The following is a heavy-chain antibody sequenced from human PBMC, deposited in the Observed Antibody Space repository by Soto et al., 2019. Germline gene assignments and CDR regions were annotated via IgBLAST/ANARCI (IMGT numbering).Heavy chain of an antibody. D-gene: IGHD3-10*01. V-gene: IGHV1-3*01. Sequence: ASVKVSCKASGFTFTSYSMYWVRQAPGKRLEWMGWINAGNGNTKYSQKFQGRVTITRDTSASTAYMELSSLRSEDTAVYYCAKVRFGELRELNWLDPWGQGTLVTVSS. CDR2: INAGNGNT. CDR3: AKVRFGELRELNWLDP. J-gene: IGHJ5*02. CDR1: GFTFTSYS.